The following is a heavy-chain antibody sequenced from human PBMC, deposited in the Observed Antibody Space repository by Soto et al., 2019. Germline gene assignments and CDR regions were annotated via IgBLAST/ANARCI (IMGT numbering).Heavy chain of an antibody. J-gene: IGHJ3*02. CDR2: ISAYNGNT. CDR3: ARESVWDGYNLAPDAFDI. CDR1: GYTFTSYG. Sequence: ASVKVSCKASGYTFTSYGISWVRQAPGQGLEWMGWISAYNGNTNYAQKLQGRVTMTTDTSTSTAYMELRSLRSDDTAVYYCARESVWDGYNLAPDAFDIWGQGTMVTVSS. D-gene: IGHD5-12*01. V-gene: IGHV1-18*04.